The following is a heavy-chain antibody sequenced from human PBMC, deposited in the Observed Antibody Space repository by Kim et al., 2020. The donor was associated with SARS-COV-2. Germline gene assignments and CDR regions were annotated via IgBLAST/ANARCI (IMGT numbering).Heavy chain of an antibody. CDR3: ARGVYYGWFDP. V-gene: IGHV4-59*08. D-gene: IGHD3-10*01. Sequence: SETLSLTCTISGGSISNYYWSWIRQPPGKRLEWIGYIYYSRTTKYNPSLKSRVTISVDTSKNQFSLELRSVTAADTAVYYCARGVYYGWFDPWGLGTLVT. CDR2: IYYSRTT. J-gene: IGHJ5*02. CDR1: GGSISNYY.